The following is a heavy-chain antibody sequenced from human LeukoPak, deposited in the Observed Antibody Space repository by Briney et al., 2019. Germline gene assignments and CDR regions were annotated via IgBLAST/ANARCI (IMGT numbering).Heavy chain of an antibody. CDR3: AKDQRSYYASGSHYRGGNWFDP. CDR2: ISSSSAYI. V-gene: IGHV3-21*06. Sequence: GGSLRLSCVASGFIFSDYSMDWVRQAPGKGLEWVSSISSSSAYIFYSDSVKGRFTISRDNAQSSLYLQMNSLRAEDTAVYYCAKDQRSYYASGSHYRGGNWFDPWGQGTLVTVSS. J-gene: IGHJ5*02. D-gene: IGHD3-10*01. CDR1: GFIFSDYS.